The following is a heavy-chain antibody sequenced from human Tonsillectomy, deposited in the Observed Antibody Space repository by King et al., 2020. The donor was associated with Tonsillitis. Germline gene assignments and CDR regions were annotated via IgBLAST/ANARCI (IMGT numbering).Heavy chain of an antibody. CDR3: ARDRQGFSSSGFDY. CDR1: GFTFNNYG. V-gene: IGHV3-33*01. CDR2: IWYDGNNK. J-gene: IGHJ4*02. Sequence: VQLVESGGGVVQPGKSLRLSCAASGFTFNNYGMHWVRQAPGKGLEWVAVIWYDGNNKYYAYSVKGRFTISRDNSKNTLYLQMDSLRADDTAVYYWARDRQGFSSSGFDYWGQGTLVTVSS. D-gene: IGHD6-6*01.